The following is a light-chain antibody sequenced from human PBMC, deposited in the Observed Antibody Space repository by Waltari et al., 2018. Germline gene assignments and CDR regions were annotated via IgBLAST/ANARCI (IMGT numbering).Light chain of an antibody. V-gene: IGKV3-15*01. J-gene: IGKJ1*01. CDR2: GAS. CDR1: QGVSSS. CDR3: QQYSDWPLT. Sequence: EIVMTQSPGTLSVSPGERATLSCRASQGVSSSLAWYQQKPGQAPRLLIYGASTRATGIPGRFSGSGSGTEFTLTISGLQSEDFAVYHCQQYSDWPLTFGQGTKVEI.